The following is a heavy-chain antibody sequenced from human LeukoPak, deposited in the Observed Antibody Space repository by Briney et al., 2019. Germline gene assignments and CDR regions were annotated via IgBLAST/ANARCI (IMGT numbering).Heavy chain of an antibody. Sequence: SETLSLTCAVYGGSFSGYYWSWIRQPAGKGLEWIGRIYTSGSTNYNPSLKSRVTMSVDTSKNQFSLKLSSVTAADTAVYYCARVPDYYDSSGYYTDAFDIWGQGTMVTVSS. V-gene: IGHV4-59*10. CDR3: ARVPDYYDSSGYYTDAFDI. D-gene: IGHD3-22*01. J-gene: IGHJ3*02. CDR2: IYTSGST. CDR1: GGSFSGYY.